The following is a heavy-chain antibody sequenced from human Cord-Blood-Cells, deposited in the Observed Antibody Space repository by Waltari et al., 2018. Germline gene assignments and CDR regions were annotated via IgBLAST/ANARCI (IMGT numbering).Heavy chain of an antibody. D-gene: IGHD3-10*01. CDR3: AGWFRELFDY. V-gene: IGHV4-59*08. Sequence: QVQLQESGPGLVKPSETLSLTCTVSGGSISSYYWSWIRRPPGKGLEWIGYIYYSGSTNYNPSLKSRVTISVDTSKNQFSLKLSSVTAADTAVYYCAGWFRELFDYWGQGTLVTVSS. CDR2: IYYSGST. J-gene: IGHJ4*02. CDR1: GGSISSYY.